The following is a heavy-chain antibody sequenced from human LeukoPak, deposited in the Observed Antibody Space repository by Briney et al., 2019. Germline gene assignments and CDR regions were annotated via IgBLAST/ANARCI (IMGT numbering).Heavy chain of an antibody. CDR1: GFTFRSHG. J-gene: IGHJ1*01. CDR3: ARRGDGYGGMTARYFQH. Sequence: GGSLRLSCAASGFTFRSHGMHWVRQAPGKGLEWVAVIWYDGSNEYYAESVQGRFTISRDNSKNTLSLQMNSLRAEDTAVYYCARRGDGYGGMTARYFQHWGQGTLVTVSS. V-gene: IGHV3-33*01. CDR2: IWYDGSNE. D-gene: IGHD4-23*01.